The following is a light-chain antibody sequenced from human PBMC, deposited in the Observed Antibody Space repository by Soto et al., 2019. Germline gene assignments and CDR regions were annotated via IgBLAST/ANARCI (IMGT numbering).Light chain of an antibody. CDR3: QQDYNLPFT. CDR1: QSIDSNY. V-gene: IGKV3D-7*01. Sequence: EIVLTQSPGNLSLSPGEISTLSCSASQSIDSNYLSWYQQKAGQAPRLLISGASTRATGIPARFSGSGSGTDFTITISSLQAEDFAVYYCQQDYNLPFTVGPGTRLEIK. J-gene: IGKJ5*01. CDR2: GAS.